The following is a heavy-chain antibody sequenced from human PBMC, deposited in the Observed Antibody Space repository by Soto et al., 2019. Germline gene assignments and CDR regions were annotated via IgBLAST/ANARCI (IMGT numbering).Heavy chain of an antibody. CDR2: ISLSGSYT. CDR1: GFTFSDYY. Sequence: QVQLVESGGGLVKPGGSLRLSCAASGFTFSDYYMSWIRRSPGKGLEWVSYISLSGSYTNYADSVKGRFTISRNNAKNSLYLQMNSLRAEDTAVYYCARDQGNGDYVDYWGQGTLVTVSS. J-gene: IGHJ4*02. V-gene: IGHV3-11*05. D-gene: IGHD1-1*01. CDR3: ARDQGNGDYVDY.